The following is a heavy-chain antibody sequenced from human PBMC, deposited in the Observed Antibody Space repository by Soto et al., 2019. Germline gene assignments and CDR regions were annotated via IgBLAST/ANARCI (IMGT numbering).Heavy chain of an antibody. CDR3: ARDGGSLDY. CDR1: GFTFSSYG. D-gene: IGHD2-15*01. Sequence: QVQLVESGGGVVQPGRSLRLSCAASGFTFSSYGMHWVRQAPGKGLEWVAVIWYDGSNKYYADSVKGRFTISRDNSKNPLYLQMNSLRAEDTAVYYCARDGGSLDYWGQGTLVTVSS. V-gene: IGHV3-33*01. CDR2: IWYDGSNK. J-gene: IGHJ4*02.